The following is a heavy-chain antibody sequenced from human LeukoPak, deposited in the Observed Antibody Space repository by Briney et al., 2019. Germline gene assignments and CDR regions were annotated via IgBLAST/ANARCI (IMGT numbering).Heavy chain of an antibody. Sequence: GASVKVSCKASGYTFTNYDINWVRQATGQGLEWMGYKNPNSGNSAYAQKFQGRVTITTDASITTVYMELSGLRSEDTALYYCAREGLDYWGQGTLVTVSS. J-gene: IGHJ4*02. CDR1: GYTFTNYD. CDR3: AREGLDY. V-gene: IGHV1-8*01. CDR2: KNPNSGNS.